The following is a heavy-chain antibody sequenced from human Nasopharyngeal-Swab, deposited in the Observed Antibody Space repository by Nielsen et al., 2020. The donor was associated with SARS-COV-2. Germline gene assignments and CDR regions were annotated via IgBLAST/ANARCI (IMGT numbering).Heavy chain of an antibody. CDR1: GFAFSTYS. D-gene: IGHD3-16*01. V-gene: IGHV3-48*04. J-gene: IGHJ4*02. CDR3: ARGPYY. Sequence: GGSLRLSCAASGFAFSTYSMNWVRQAPGKGLEWLSYISSGGSTIYYADSVKGRFTIPRDNAKNSMFLQMNGLRVEDTAIYYCARGPYYWGQGALVTVSS. CDR2: ISSGGSTI.